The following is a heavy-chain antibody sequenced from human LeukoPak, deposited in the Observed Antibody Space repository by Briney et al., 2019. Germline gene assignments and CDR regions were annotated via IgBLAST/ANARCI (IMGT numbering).Heavy chain of an antibody. Sequence: GGSLKLSCLASGFTFGDYYMTWIRQAPGKGLEWIAYMSNTGNTIYYADSVRGRFTISRDNAKNSLYLQMNSLRAEDTAVYYCARDGYHYYGSGTYFGYYYMDVWGKGTTVTISS. CDR1: GFTFGDYY. CDR3: ARDGYHYYGSGTYFGYYYMDV. D-gene: IGHD3-10*01. CDR2: MSNTGNTI. V-gene: IGHV3-11*04. J-gene: IGHJ6*03.